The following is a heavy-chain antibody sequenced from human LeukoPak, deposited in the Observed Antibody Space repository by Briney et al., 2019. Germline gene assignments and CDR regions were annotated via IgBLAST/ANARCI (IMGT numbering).Heavy chain of an antibody. J-gene: IGHJ6*02. CDR3: AKGTQLSSTLYYYYYYGMDV. CDR1: GFTFSSYA. Sequence: PGGSLRLSCAASGFTFSSYAMSWVRQAPGKGLEWVSAISGSGGSTYYADSVKGRFTISRDNSKNTLYLQMNSLRAEDTAVYYCAKGTQLSSTLYYYYYYGMDVWGQGTTVTVSS. V-gene: IGHV3-23*01. CDR2: ISGSGGST. D-gene: IGHD2-2*01.